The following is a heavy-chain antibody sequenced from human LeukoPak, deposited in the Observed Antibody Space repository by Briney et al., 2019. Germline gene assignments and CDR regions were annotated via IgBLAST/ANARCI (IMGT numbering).Heavy chain of an antibody. CDR1: GGSISSSSYY. CDR2: IYYSGST. CDR3: ARLPLGAFRDFLNFDY. J-gene: IGHJ4*02. Sequence: SETLSLTCTVSGGSISSSSYYWGWIRQPPGKGLEWIGSIYYSGSTYYNPSLKSRVTISVDTSKNQFSLKLSSVTAADTAVFYCARLPLGAFRDFLNFDYWGQGILVTVSS. D-gene: IGHD3-3*01. V-gene: IGHV4-39*07.